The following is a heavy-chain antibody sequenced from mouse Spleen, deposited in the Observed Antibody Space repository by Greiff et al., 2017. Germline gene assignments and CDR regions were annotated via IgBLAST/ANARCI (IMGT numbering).Heavy chain of an antibody. CDR2: ISSGSSTI. J-gene: IGHJ3*01. CDR3: ARFDGDGGFAY. CDR1: GFTFSDYG. D-gene: IGHD2-13*01. Sequence: EVKLMESGGGLVKPGGSLKLSCAASGFTFSDYGMHWVRQAPEKGLEWVAYISSGSSTIYYADTVKGRFTISRDNAKNTLFLQMTSLRSEDTAMYYCARFDGDGGFAYWGQGTLVTVSA. V-gene: IGHV5-17*01.